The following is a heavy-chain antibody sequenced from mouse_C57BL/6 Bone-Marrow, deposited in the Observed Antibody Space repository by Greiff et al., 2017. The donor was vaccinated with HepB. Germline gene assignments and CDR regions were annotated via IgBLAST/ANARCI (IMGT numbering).Heavy chain of an antibody. Sequence: DVKLVESGGGLVQPGGSLKLSCAASGFTFSDYYMYWVRQIPEKRLEWVAYISNGGGSTYYPDTLKGRFTISRDNAKNTLYLQMSRLKSEDTAMYYCARLYGNYGFAYWGQGTLVTVSA. D-gene: IGHD2-1*01. CDR2: ISNGGGST. CDR3: ARLYGNYGFAY. J-gene: IGHJ3*01. V-gene: IGHV5-12*01. CDR1: GFTFSDYY.